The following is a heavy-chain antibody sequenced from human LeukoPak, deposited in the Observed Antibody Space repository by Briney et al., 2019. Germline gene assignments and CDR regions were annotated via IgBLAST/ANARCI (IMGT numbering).Heavy chain of an antibody. CDR2: IYYSGST. CDR1: GGSISSYY. D-gene: IGHD6-6*01. Sequence: SETLSLTCTVSGGSISSYYWSWIRQPPGKGLEWIGYIYYSGSTNYNPSLKSRVTISVDTSKNQFSLKLSSVTAADTAVYYCATRASSSSGYYFDYWGQGTLVTVSS. CDR3: ATRASSSSGYYFDY. V-gene: IGHV4-59*01. J-gene: IGHJ4*02.